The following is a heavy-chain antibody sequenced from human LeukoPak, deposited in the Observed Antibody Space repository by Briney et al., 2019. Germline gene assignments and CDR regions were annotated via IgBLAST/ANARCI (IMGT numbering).Heavy chain of an antibody. CDR2: IKRDRSEE. CDR3: AKWLVVGSTHGIDF. J-gene: IGHJ4*02. V-gene: IGHV3-7*01. Sequence: PGGSLRLSCAASGFTFSSYWMSWVRQAPGKGLEWVANIKRDRSEEYYMDSVRGRFTISRDNARNSLYLQMNSLRDEDTAVYYCAKWLVVGSTHGIDFWGQGTLVTVSS. CDR1: GFTFSSYW. D-gene: IGHD3-22*01.